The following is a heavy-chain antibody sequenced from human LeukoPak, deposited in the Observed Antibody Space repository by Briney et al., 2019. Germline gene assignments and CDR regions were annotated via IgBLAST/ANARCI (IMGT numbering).Heavy chain of an antibody. Sequence: GRSLRLSCAASGFTFSSYAMHWIRQAPGKGLEWVSYISSSGSTIYYADSVKGRFTISRDNAKNSLYLQMNSLRAEDTAVYYCAELGITMIGGVWGKGTTVTISS. CDR1: GFTFSSYA. CDR2: ISSSGSTI. V-gene: IGHV3-48*03. J-gene: IGHJ6*04. CDR3: AELGITMIGGV. D-gene: IGHD3-10*02.